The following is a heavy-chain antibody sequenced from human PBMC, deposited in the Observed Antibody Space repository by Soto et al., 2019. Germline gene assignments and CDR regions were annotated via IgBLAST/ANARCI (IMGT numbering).Heavy chain of an antibody. CDR1: GYTFTEYD. CDR2: VSPENRNA. D-gene: IGHD4-17*01. J-gene: IGHJ4*02. V-gene: IGHV1-8*01. CDR3: EVTTGY. Sequence: ASVKVSCKTSGYTFTEYDINWVRQAPGQGLEYMGWVSPENRNAGYAPQFRGRASMTADTSINTAYLELTTLTYEDTAVYYCEVTTGYWGQGTMVTVSS.